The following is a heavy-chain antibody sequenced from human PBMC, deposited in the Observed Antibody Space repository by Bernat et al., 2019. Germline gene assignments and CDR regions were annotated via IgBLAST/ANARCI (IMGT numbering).Heavy chain of an antibody. CDR3: ARHINSLIEGYFDL. D-gene: IGHD2/OR15-2a*01. Sequence: QVQLVESGGGVVQPGWSLRLSCAASGFTFSSYGMHWVRQAPGKGLEWVAVIYHDASNKYYSDFVKGRFTISRDDSKNTLYLQMNSLRPEDTAVYSCARHINSLIEGYFDLWGPGTLVTVSS. CDR2: IYHDASNK. J-gene: IGHJ2*01. CDR1: GFTFSSYG. V-gene: IGHV3-33*01.